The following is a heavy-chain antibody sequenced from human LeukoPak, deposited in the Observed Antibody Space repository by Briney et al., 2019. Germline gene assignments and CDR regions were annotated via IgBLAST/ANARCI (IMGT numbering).Heavy chain of an antibody. D-gene: IGHD3-16*02. V-gene: IGHV4-34*01. Sequence: KPSETLSLTCAVYGGSFSGYYWSWIRQPPGKGLEWIGEINHSGSTNYNPSLKSRVTISVDTSKNQFSLKLSSVTAADTAAYYCARGRYYDYVRGSYRYGGPLGYWGQGTLVTVSS. CDR1: GGSFSGYY. CDR2: INHSGST. J-gene: IGHJ4*02. CDR3: ARGRYYDYVRGSYRYGGPLGY.